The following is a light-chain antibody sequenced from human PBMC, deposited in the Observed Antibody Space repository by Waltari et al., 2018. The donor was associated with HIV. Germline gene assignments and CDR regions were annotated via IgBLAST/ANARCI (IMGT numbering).Light chain of an antibody. CDR2: GAS. Sequence: QLTQSPSSLSASLGDKVTITCRASQNIKTLLNWYQMRPGKAPRLLIYGASGLPAGVPSRFAGGGSGSDFTLTINNLQPEDFASYFCQQTYSVSITFGPGTRVEI. CDR1: QNIKTL. CDR3: QQTYSVSIT. V-gene: IGKV1-39*01. J-gene: IGKJ5*01.